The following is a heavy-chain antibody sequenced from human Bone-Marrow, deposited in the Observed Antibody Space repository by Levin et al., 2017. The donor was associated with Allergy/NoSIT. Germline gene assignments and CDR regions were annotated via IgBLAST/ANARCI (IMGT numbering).Heavy chain of an antibody. J-gene: IGHJ4*02. V-gene: IGHV4-39*01. Sequence: GSLRLSCTVSGVSLSSRDYYWGWIRQPPGKGLEWIGHIFYTGKTYYNPYLQSPVSIFVDTSKNQFSLRLSSVTAADTAAYYCARLVVPTTFFDYWGQGTLVTVSS. CDR1: GVSLSSRDYY. D-gene: IGHD2-2*01. CDR3: ARLVVPTTFFDY. CDR2: IFYTGKT.